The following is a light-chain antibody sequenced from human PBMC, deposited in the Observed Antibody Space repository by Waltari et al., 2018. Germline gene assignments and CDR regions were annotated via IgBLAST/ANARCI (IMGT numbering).Light chain of an antibody. CDR1: QDISNY. Sequence: DIQMTQSPSSLSASVGDRVTITCQASQDISNYLNWYQRKPGKAPKLLVHDATKLETGVPSRFSGSQSGTHFTLTINSLQPEDIATYYCQRYDNLPVFAFGPGTKVHIK. J-gene: IGKJ3*01. CDR3: QRYDNLPVFA. V-gene: IGKV1-33*01. CDR2: DAT.